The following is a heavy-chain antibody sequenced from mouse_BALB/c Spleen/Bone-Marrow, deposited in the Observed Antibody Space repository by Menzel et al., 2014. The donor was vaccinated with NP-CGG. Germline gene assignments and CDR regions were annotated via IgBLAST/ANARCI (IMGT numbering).Heavy chain of an antibody. D-gene: IGHD2-1*01. Sequence: EVQVVESGGGLVQPGGSLKLSCATSGFTFGDYYMYWVRQTPEKRLEWVAYISNGGGSTYYPDTVKGRFTISRDNAKNTLYLQMSRLKSEDTAMYYCARHLYGNYGAMDYWGQGTSVTVSS. J-gene: IGHJ4*01. CDR3: ARHLYGNYGAMDY. V-gene: IGHV5-12*02. CDR2: ISNGGGST. CDR1: GFTFGDYY.